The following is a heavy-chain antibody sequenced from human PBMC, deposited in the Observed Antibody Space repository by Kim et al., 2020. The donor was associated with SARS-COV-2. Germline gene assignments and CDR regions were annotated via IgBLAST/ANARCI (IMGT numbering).Heavy chain of an antibody. CDR3: ARGGGLRNFDWLPADAFDI. CDR2: INHSGST. D-gene: IGHD3-9*01. J-gene: IGHJ3*02. Sequence: SETLSLTCAVYGGSFSGYYWSWIRQPPGKGLEWIGEINHSGSTNYNPSLKSRVTISVDTSKNQFSLKLSSVTAADTAVYYCARGGGLRNFDWLPADAFDIWGQGKMVTVSS. CDR1: GGSFSGYY. V-gene: IGHV4-34*01.